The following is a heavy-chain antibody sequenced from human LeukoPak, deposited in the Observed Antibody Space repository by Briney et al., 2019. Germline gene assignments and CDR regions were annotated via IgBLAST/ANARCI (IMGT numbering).Heavy chain of an antibody. CDR2: IKQDGTEK. V-gene: IGHV3-7*01. CDR3: ARDPRRSTSCYFDY. Sequence: GGSLRLSCAASGFTFTTYWMSWVRQAPGKGLEWVANIKQDGTEKYYVDSVKGRFTISRDNAKNSLYLQMNSLRAEDTAVYYCARDPRRSTSCYFDYWGQGTLVTVSS. D-gene: IGHD2-2*01. CDR1: GFTFTTYW. J-gene: IGHJ4*02.